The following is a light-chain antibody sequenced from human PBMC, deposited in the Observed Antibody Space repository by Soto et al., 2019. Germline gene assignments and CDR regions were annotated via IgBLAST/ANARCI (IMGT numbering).Light chain of an antibody. Sequence: EIALTQSPGTLALSPGERASLSCRASQSVSSNYLAWYQQKPGKAPRLLIYGASSRATGIPDRFSGSGYGTDFSLTISRLEPEDFAVYYFQQYVSSTLYTFGLGTKLEIK. V-gene: IGKV3-20*01. J-gene: IGKJ2*01. CDR3: QQYVSSTLYT. CDR1: QSVSSNY. CDR2: GAS.